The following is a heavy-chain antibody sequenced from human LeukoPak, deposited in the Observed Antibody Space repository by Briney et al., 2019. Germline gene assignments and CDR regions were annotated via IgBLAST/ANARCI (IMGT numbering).Heavy chain of an antibody. V-gene: IGHV3-23*01. CDR3: AKDPFIAAAGYYYYGMDV. Sequence: PGGSLRLSCAASGFTFSSYAMNWVRQAPGKGLEWVSGISGSGGSTYYADSVKGRFTISRDNSKNTLYLQMNSLRAEDTAVYYCAKDPFIAAAGYYYYGMDVWGQGTTVTVSS. D-gene: IGHD6-13*01. CDR1: GFTFSSYA. J-gene: IGHJ6*02. CDR2: ISGSGGST.